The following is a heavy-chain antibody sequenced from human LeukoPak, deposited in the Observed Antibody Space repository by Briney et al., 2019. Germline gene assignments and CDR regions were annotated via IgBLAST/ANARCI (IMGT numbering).Heavy chain of an antibody. J-gene: IGHJ4*02. D-gene: IGHD3-22*01. CDR2: INPNSGGT. CDR3: ARDHCAIYYDSSRFDY. Sequence: DSVKVSCKASGYTFTGYYMHWVRQAPGQGLELMGRINPNSGGTNYAQKFQGRVTMTRDTSISTAYMELSRLRSDDTAVYYCARDHCAIYYDSSRFDYWGQGTLFTVSS. V-gene: IGHV1-2*06. CDR1: GYTFTGYY.